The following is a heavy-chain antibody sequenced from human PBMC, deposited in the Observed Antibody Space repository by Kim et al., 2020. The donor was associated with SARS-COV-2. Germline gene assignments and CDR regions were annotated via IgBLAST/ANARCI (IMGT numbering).Heavy chain of an antibody. Sequence: SETLSLTCAVYGGSFSCHYLSWIRQPPGKGLEWIGEIHQSGSTNYNPSLKSRVTISIHTSKNQFSLKLSSVTAADPGFYSCARGRVGGVPSPILGIGPHYDYFIMDVWGHGTTVTVYS. V-gene: IGHV4-34*01. CDR1: GGSFSCHY. J-gene: IGHJ6*01. CDR2: IHQSGST. CDR3: ARGRVGGVPSPILGIGPHYDYFIMDV. D-gene: IGHD7-27*01.